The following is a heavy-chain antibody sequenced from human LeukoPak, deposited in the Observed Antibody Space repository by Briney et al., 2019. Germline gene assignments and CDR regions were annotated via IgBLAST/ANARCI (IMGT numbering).Heavy chain of an antibody. CDR1: GYTFTSYG. D-gene: IGHD3-10*01. J-gene: IGHJ4*02. CDR3: ARGNRDYYGSGSAFDY. V-gene: IGHV1-18*01. CDR2: ISAYNGNT. Sequence: RASVKVSCKASGYTFTSYGISWVRQAPGQGLEWMGWISAYNGNTNYAQKLQGRVTMTTDTSTSTAYMELRSLRSDDTAVYYCARGNRDYYGSGSAFDYWGQGTLVTVSS.